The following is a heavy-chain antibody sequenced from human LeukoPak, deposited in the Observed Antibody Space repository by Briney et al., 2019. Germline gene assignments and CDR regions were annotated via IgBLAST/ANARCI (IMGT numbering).Heavy chain of an antibody. V-gene: IGHV2-5*01. Sequence: VSGPTLVNPTQTLTLTFTFSGFSLSTRGVGVGWIRQPPGKALEWLALIYWNDDKRYSPSLKSRLTITKDTSKNQVVLTMTNMDPVDTATYYCAHRPLAVSRDGFDPWGQGTLVTVSS. J-gene: IGHJ5*02. CDR2: IYWNDDK. CDR1: GFSLSTRGVG. D-gene: IGHD5-24*01. CDR3: AHRPLAVSRDGFDP.